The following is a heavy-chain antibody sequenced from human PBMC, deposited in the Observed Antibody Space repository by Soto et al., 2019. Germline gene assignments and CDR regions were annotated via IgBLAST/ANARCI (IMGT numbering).Heavy chain of an antibody. CDR3: ARGTVRGVLSDYYYGMDV. J-gene: IGHJ6*02. D-gene: IGHD3-10*01. V-gene: IGHV1-8*01. CDR2: MNPNSGNT. CDR1: GYTFTSYD. Sequence: AASVKVSCKASGYTFTSYDINWVRQATGQGLEWMGWMNPNSGNTGYAQKFQGRVTMTRNTSISTAYMELSSLRSEDTAVYYCARGTVRGVLSDYYYGMDVWGQGTTVTVSS.